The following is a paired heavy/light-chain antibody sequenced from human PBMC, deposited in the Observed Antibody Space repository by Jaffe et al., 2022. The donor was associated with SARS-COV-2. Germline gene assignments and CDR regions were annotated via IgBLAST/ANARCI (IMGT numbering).Heavy chain of an antibody. V-gene: IGHV4-39*01. CDR1: GDSISGSRYY. D-gene: IGHD3-22*01. Sequence: QLQLQESGPGLVKPSETLSLTCTVSGDSISGSRYYWGWIRQPPGKGLEWIGSLYYTGITYYTPSLKSRVTISVDTSKNQFSLKLSSVTAADTAVYFCLGVVVINMLGQWGQGTQVTVSS. CDR3: LGVVVINMLGQ. CDR2: LYYTGIT. J-gene: IGHJ4*02.
Light chain of an antibody. Sequence: FMLTQPHSVSESPGKTVTISCTGSSGSIATNYVQWYQQRPGSAPTTVIYQNSLRPSGVPDRFSGSIDSSSNSASLTISGLKTDDEADYYCQSHDSSKWVFGGGTKLTV. J-gene: IGLJ3*02. CDR3: QSHDSSKWV. CDR1: SGSIATNY. CDR2: QNS. V-gene: IGLV6-57*02.